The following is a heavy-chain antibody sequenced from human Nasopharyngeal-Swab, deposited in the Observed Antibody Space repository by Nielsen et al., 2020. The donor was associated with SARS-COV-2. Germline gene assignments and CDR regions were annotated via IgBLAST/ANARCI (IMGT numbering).Heavy chain of an antibody. D-gene: IGHD6-19*01. CDR3: ARQRGIEVAGTNWFDP. CDR1: GYTFTSYC. CDR2: IYPGDSDT. J-gene: IGHJ5*02. V-gene: IGHV5-51*01. Sequence: GESLKISCTASGYTFTSYCIGWVRQIPGKGLEWIGFIYPGDSDTRYTPSLQGQVTISADKSISTVYLQWSSLKASDTAMYYCARQRGIEVAGTNWFDPWGQGTLVTVSS.